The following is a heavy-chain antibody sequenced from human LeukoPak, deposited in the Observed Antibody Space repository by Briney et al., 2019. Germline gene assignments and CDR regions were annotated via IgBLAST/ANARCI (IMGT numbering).Heavy chain of an antibody. V-gene: IGHV1-2*02. Sequence: GASVKVSCKASGYTFTSYDINWVRQAPGQGLEWMGWINPNSGGTNYAQKFQGRVTMTRDTSISTAYMELSRLRSDDTAVYYCARESARGPRGFDYWGQGTLVTVSS. CDR3: ARESARGPRGFDY. CDR1: GYTFTSYD. J-gene: IGHJ4*02. CDR2: INPNSGGT.